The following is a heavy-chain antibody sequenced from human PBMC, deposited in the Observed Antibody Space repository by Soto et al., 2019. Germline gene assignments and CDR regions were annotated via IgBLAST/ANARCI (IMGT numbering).Heavy chain of an antibody. CDR1: GFTFSSYS. D-gene: IGHD6-13*01. CDR2: LRYDGSIK. V-gene: IGHV3-33*08. Sequence: GGSLRLSCAASGFTFSSYSMSWVRQAPGKGLEWVAVLRYDGSIKYYADSVRGRFTISRDYSKNTLYLQMNSLRAEDTAVYYCAREAGSLDYWGQGTLVTVSS. CDR3: AREAGSLDY. J-gene: IGHJ4*02.